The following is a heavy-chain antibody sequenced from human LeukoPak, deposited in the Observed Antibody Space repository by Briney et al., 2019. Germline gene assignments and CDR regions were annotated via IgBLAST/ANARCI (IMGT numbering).Heavy chain of an antibody. V-gene: IGHV5-51*01. CDR1: GYSFTSYW. Sequence: GESLKISCKGSGYSFTSYWIGWVRQIPGKGLEWMGIIYPGDSDTRYSPSFQGQVTISADKSISTAYLQWSSLKASDTAMYYCARQVIGSELLVYFDYWGQGTLVTVSS. CDR2: IYPGDSDT. J-gene: IGHJ4*02. CDR3: ARQVIGSELLVYFDY. D-gene: IGHD1-26*01.